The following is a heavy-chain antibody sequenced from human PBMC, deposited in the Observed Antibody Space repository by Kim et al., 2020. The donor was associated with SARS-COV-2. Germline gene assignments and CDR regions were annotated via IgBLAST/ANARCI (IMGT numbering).Heavy chain of an antibody. Sequence: STSYAQRFQGRVTMTRDTSTSTVYMELSSLRSEDTAVYYCARDITYSGGPWGQGTLVTVS. J-gene: IGHJ5*02. CDR2: ST. V-gene: IGHV1-46*01. D-gene: IGHD3-10*01. CDR3: ARDITYSGGP.